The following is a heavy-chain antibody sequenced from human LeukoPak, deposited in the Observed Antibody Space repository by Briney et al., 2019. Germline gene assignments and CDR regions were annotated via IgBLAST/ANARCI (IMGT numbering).Heavy chain of an antibody. Sequence: GGSLRPSRAASGFTFSSYAMHWVRQAPGKGLEWVAVISYDGSNKYYADSVKGRFTISRDNSKNTLYLQMNSLRAEDTAVYYCARDQQKGDEYQLLWHNWFDPWGQGTLVTVSS. V-gene: IGHV3-30*04. CDR2: ISYDGSNK. CDR1: GFTFSSYA. D-gene: IGHD2-2*01. CDR3: ARDQQKGDEYQLLWHNWFDP. J-gene: IGHJ5*02.